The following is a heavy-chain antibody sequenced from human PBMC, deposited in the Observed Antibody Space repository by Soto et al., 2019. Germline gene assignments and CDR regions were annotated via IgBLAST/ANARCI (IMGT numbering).Heavy chain of an antibody. V-gene: IGHV3-53*01. CDR3: ATWHEREHAYDV. J-gene: IGHJ3*01. CDR1: GLTISDKKY. D-gene: IGHD1-1*01. CDR2: LYDVDGS. Sequence: DVQLVESGGGLIQPGASLRLSCAAFGLTISDKKYVAWVRQAPGKGLEWVSGLYDVDGSFYADSVRGRFTTPSDSSKTTVYLQMNDLRPDDTAVYYCATWHEREHAYDVWGQGTTVTVSS.